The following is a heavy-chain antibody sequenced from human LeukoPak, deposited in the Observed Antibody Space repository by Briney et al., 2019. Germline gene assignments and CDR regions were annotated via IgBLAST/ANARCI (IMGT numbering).Heavy chain of an antibody. V-gene: IGHV4-61*02. CDR3: ARAWYSGSYSARYYMDV. CDR2: ISSSGST. Sequence: SQTLSLTCTVSGDSISSGDYYWSWIRQPAGKGLEWIGRISSSGSTNYNPSLKSRVTISVDTSKNQFSLKLSSVTAADTAVYYCARAWYSGSYSARYYMDVWGKGTTVTISS. D-gene: IGHD1-26*01. CDR1: GDSISSGDYY. J-gene: IGHJ6*03.